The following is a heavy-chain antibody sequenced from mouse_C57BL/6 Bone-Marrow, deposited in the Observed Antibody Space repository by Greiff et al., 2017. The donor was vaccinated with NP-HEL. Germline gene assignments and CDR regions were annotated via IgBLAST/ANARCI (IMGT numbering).Heavy chain of an antibody. Sequence: VKVEESGEGLVKPGGSLKLSCAASGFTFSSYAMSWVRQTPEKRLEWVAYISSGGDYIYYADTVKGRFTISRDNARNTLYLQMSSLKSEDTAMYYCTREYYYGSSFYAMDYWGQGTSVTVSS. D-gene: IGHD1-1*01. CDR1: GFTFSSYA. CDR3: TREYYYGSSFYAMDY. V-gene: IGHV5-9-1*02. CDR2: ISSGGDYI. J-gene: IGHJ4*01.